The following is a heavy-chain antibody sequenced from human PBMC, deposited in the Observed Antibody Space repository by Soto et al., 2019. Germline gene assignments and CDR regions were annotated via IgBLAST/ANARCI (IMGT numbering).Heavy chain of an antibody. V-gene: IGHV4-31*03. J-gene: IGHJ4*02. CDR2: IYYSGST. D-gene: IGHD3-16*02. CDR3: ARHVWGSYRPTFDY. Sequence: QVQLQESGPGLVKPSQTLSLTCTVSSGSISSGGYYWSWIRQHPGKGLEWIGYIYYSGSTYYNPSLKSRVTISVDTSKNQFSLKLSSVTAADTAVYYCARHVWGSYRPTFDYWGQGTLVTVSS. CDR1: SGSISSGGYY.